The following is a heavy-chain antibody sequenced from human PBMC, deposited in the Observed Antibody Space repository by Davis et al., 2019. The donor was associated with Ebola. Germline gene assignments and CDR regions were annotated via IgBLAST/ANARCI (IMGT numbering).Heavy chain of an antibody. J-gene: IGHJ4*02. CDR3: ARKGRYGDFIDY. CDR1: GYTFTSYD. Sequence: ASVKVSCKASGYTFTSYDINWVRQATGQGLEWMGWMNPNSGNTGYAQKFQGRVTMTRNTSISTAYMELSSLRSEDTAVYYCARKGRYGDFIDYWGQGTLVTVSS. CDR2: MNPNSGNT. V-gene: IGHV1-8*01. D-gene: IGHD4-17*01.